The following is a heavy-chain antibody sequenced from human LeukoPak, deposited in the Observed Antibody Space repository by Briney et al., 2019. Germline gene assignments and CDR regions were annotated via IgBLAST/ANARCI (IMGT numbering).Heavy chain of an antibody. CDR2: MRQDGNEK. CDR3: ATDRRGSNDY. J-gene: IGHJ4*02. V-gene: IGHV3-7*01. Sequence: GGSLRLSCAAYGFLFSSFWMHWVRQAPGRGLEWVANMRQDGNEKYYVDSVRGRFTISRDNAKNSLYLQMNSLRAEDTAVYYCATDRRGSNDYWGQGTLVTVSS. CDR1: GFLFSSFW. D-gene: IGHD3-10*01.